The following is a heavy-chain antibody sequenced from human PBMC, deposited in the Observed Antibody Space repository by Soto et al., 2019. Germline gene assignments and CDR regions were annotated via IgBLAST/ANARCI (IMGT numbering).Heavy chain of an antibody. CDR3: ARDRDSSGYYYVGY. D-gene: IGHD3-22*01. CDR2: IWYDGSNK. Sequence: QVQLVESGGGVIQPGRSLRLSCAASGFTFSSYGMHWVRQAPGKGLEWVAVIWYDGSNKYYADSVKGRFTIPRDNSKNTLYLQMNSLRAEDTAVYYCARDRDSSGYYYVGYWGQGTLVTVSS. J-gene: IGHJ4*02. CDR1: GFTFSSYG. V-gene: IGHV3-33*01.